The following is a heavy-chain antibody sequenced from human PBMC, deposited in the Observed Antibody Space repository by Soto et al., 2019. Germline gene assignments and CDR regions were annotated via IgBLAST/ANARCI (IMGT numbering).Heavy chain of an antibody. J-gene: IGHJ4*02. CDR2: IIPIFGTA. V-gene: IGHV1-69*13. CDR3: ARDGSSGYYIFDY. CDR1: GGTFSSYA. D-gene: IGHD3-22*01. Sequence: VASVKVSCKASGGTFSSYAISWVRQAPGQGLEWMGGIIPIFGTANYAQKFQGRVTITADESTSTAYMELSSLRSEDTAVYYCARDGSSGYYIFDYWGQGTLVTVSS.